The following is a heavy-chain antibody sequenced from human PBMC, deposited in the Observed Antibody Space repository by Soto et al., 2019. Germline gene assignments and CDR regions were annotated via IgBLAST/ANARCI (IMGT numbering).Heavy chain of an antibody. D-gene: IGHD5-12*01. CDR1: GGSLSGYY. CDR2: INHSGST. CDR3: ARAGNKGDGYKTDY. J-gene: IGHJ4*02. V-gene: IGHV4-34*01. Sequence: SETLSLTCAVYGGSLSGYYWSWIRQPPGKGLEWIGEINHSGSTNYNPSLKSRVTISVDTSKNQFSLKLSSVTAADTAVYYCARAGNKGDGYKTDYWGQGTLVTVSS.